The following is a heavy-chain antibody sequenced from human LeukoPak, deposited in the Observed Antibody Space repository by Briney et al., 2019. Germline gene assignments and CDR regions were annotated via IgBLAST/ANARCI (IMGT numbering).Heavy chain of an antibody. D-gene: IGHD3-3*01. CDR1: GGSFSSYV. CDR3: ARVGDSLRTYDF. V-gene: IGHV1-69*10. CDR2: IIPMFDKA. J-gene: IGHJ4*02. Sequence: VKVSCKASGGSFSSYVISWVRQAPGQGLERLGGIIPMFDKANYAQKFQGRVTITADKSTNTAYLELSSLRSEDTAVYYCARVGDSLRTYDFWGQGTLVTVSS.